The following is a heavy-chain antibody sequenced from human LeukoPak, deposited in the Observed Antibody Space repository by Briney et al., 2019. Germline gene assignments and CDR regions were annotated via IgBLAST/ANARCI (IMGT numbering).Heavy chain of an antibody. Sequence: SETLSLTCTVSGGSLSGYYWSWIRQTPGKGLEWIGYIYSSGTTNYNRSLQSRVIISLDTPKDQFSLSVTSVTAADTAMYFCARRISSWNVYIDKWGQGIQVTVSS. CDR1: GGSLSGYY. J-gene: IGHJ4*02. CDR3: ARRISSWNVYIDK. CDR2: IYSSGTT. D-gene: IGHD1-1*01. V-gene: IGHV4-4*09.